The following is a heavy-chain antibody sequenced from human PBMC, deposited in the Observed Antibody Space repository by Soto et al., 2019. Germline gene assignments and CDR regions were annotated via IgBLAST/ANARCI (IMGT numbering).Heavy chain of an antibody. D-gene: IGHD1-7*01. J-gene: IGHJ4*02. CDR2: INAGNGNT. CDR3: AREWWGAGTTPYFDY. V-gene: IGHV1-3*01. CDR1: GYTFTSYA. Sequence: GASVKVSCKASGYTFTSYAMHWVRQAPGQRLEWMGWINAGNGNTKYSQKFQGRVTITRDTSASTAYMELSSLRSEDTAVYYCAREWWGAGTTPYFDYWGQGTLVTVSS.